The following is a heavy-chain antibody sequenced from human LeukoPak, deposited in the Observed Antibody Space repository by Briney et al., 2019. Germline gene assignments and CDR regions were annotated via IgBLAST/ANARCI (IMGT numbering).Heavy chain of an antibody. CDR1: GYTFTGYY. Sequence: GASVKVSCKASGYTFTGYYMHWVRQAPGQGLEWMGRINPNSGGTKYAQKFQGRVTMTRDTSISTAYMELRSLRSDDTAVYYCARVIVVVPAAAFDPWGQGTLVTVSS. D-gene: IGHD2-2*01. CDR3: ARVIVVVPAAAFDP. V-gene: IGHV1-2*06. J-gene: IGHJ5*02. CDR2: INPNSGGT.